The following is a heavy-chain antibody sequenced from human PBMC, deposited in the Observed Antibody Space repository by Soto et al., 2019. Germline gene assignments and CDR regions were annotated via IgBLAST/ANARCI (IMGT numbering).Heavy chain of an antibody. CDR2: ISGSGGST. D-gene: IGHD6-19*01. V-gene: IGHV3-23*01. Sequence: PGGPLRLSCAASGFTFSSYAMSWVRQAPGKGLEWVSAISGSGGSTYYADSVKGRFTISRDNSKNTLYLQMNSLRAEDTAVYYCAKDGKEEWLVLHYFDYWGQGTLVTVSS. J-gene: IGHJ4*02. CDR1: GFTFSSYA. CDR3: AKDGKEEWLVLHYFDY.